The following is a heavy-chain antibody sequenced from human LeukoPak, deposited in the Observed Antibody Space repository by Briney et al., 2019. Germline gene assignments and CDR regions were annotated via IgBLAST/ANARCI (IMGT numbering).Heavy chain of an antibody. D-gene: IGHD3-22*01. J-gene: IGHJ5*02. CDR2: IYYSGYT. V-gene: IGHV4-39*07. CDR3: ARDSSGYYHWFDP. CDR1: GGSISSSSYY. Sequence: SETLSLTCSVSGGSISSSSYYWGWIRQPPGKGLEWIGSIYYSGYTYYNPSLESRVTLSVDTSKNQFSLKLTSVTAADTAVYYCARDSSGYYHWFDPWGQGTLVTVSS.